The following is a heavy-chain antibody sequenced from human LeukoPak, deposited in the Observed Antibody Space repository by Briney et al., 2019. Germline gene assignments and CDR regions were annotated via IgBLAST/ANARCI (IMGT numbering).Heavy chain of an antibody. CDR1: GFTFSSYW. D-gene: IGHD2-15*01. CDR2: IKQDGSEK. CDR3: ARDLYCSGGSCRGVYDAFDI. J-gene: IGHJ3*02. V-gene: IGHV3-7*01. Sequence: GGSLRLSCAASGFTFSSYWMSWVRQAPGKGLEWVANIKQDGSEKYYVDSVKGRFTISRDNAKNSLYLQMNSLRAEDTAVYYCARDLYCSGGSCRGVYDAFDIWGQGTMVTVSS.